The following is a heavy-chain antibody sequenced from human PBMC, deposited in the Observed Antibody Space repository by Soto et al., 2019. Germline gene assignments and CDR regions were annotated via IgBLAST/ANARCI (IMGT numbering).Heavy chain of an antibody. D-gene: IGHD1-26*01. CDR1: GDSVSSGGYY. J-gene: IGHJ5*02. CDR3: ASYYPGGLPKAA. V-gene: IGHV4-61*08. CDR2: IAYTGTT. Sequence: QVQLQESGPGLLKPSETLSLTCTVSGDSVSSGGYYWTWIRQPPGKGLEWIGFIAYTGTTHYNPSLKSRVTTSVDTSNNQFSLKLTSVTAADTAVYYCASYYPGGLPKAAWGQGTLVTVSS.